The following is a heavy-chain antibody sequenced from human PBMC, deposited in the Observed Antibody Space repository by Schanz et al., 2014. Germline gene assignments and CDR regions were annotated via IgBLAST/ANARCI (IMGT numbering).Heavy chain of an antibody. CDR3: ARPALWFGDNCFDP. D-gene: IGHD3-10*01. CDR2: INTGSNYI. CDR1: GFTFSDYY. Sequence: VQLLESGGGLVQPGGSLRLSCAASGFTFSDYYMSWIRQAPGKGLEWISFINTGSNYINYADSVKGRFTISRDNAKNSLYLEMNSLRAEDTAVYYCARPALWFGDNCFDPWGQGTLVTDSS. V-gene: IGHV3-11*03. J-gene: IGHJ5*02.